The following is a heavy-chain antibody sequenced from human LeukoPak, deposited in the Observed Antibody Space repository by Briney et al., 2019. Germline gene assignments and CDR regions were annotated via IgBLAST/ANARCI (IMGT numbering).Heavy chain of an antibody. V-gene: IGHV4-38-2*01. CDR1: GYSISSGDY. J-gene: IGHJ4*02. CDR2: IYHSGST. Sequence: SETLSLTCAVSGYSISSGDYWGWIRQPPGKGLEWIGSIYHSGSTYYNPSLKSRVTISVDTSKNQFSLKLSSVTAADTAVYYCARHNFPRLGYFDYWGQGTLVTVSS. CDR3: ARHNFPRLGYFDY. D-gene: IGHD1-1*01.